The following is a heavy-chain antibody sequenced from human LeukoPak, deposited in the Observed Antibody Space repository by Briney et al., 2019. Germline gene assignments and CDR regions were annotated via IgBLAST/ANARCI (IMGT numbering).Heavy chain of an antibody. J-gene: IGHJ4*02. Sequence: PGGCLRLSSAAPRFAFSSYAMSCVRQAPGKGLWWVSGINASGGSTYYADSVKGRFTISRDNSENTLYLQMNSMRAEDTAVYYCAKLNVDYGGNWDYWGQGTLVTVSS. CDR3: AKLNVDYGGNWDY. D-gene: IGHD4-23*01. CDR1: RFAFSSYA. CDR2: INASGGST. V-gene: IGHV3-23*01.